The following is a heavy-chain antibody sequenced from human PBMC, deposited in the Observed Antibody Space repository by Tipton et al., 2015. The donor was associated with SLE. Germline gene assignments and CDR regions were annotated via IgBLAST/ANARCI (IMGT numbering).Heavy chain of an antibody. V-gene: IGHV3-30*18. J-gene: IGHJ3*02. CDR3: AKGLSPRDAFDI. CDR2: IWYDGGNK. CDR1: GFTFSSYG. Sequence: SLRLSCAASGFTFSSYGMHWVRQAPGKGLEWVAVIWYDGGNKYYADSVKGRFTISRDNSKNTLYLQMNSLRAEDTAVYYCAKGLSPRDAFDIWGQGTMVTVSS.